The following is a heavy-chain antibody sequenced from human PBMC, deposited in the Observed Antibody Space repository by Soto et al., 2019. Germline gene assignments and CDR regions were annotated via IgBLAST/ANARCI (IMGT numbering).Heavy chain of an antibody. CDR1: GDTLTNYA. J-gene: IGHJ6*02. CDR3: ASVERWKYYYYGMDV. D-gene: IGHD1-1*01. Sequence: ASVKVSCKASGDTLTNYAITWVRQAPGQGLEWMGGIIPIFGTPSYAQKFQGRVTINADESTRTAYMELSSLRSDDTAVYYCASVERWKYYYYGMDVWGQGTTVTVSS. CDR2: IIPIFGTP. V-gene: IGHV1-69*13.